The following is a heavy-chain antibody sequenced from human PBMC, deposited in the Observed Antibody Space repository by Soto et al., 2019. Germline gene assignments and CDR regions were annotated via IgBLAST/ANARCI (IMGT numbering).Heavy chain of an antibody. CDR3: TTGRANYYDNSGYPETV. CDR2: IKNKADGGTT. D-gene: IGHD3-22*01. Sequence: PVGSLRLSCAASGFTFTKAWMTWVRQAPGKGLEWVGRIKNKADGGTTDYAAPVKGRFTISRDDSRNTLYLQMNSLLTEDTAVYYCTTGRANYYDNSGYPETVWGQGTLVTVSS. CDR1: GFTFTKAW. J-gene: IGHJ4*02. V-gene: IGHV3-15*01.